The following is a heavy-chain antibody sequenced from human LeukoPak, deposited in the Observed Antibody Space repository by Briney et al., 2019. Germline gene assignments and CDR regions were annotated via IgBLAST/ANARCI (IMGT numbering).Heavy chain of an antibody. J-gene: IGHJ6*02. Sequence: ASVKVSCKASGYTFTSYGISWVRQAPGEGLEWMGWISAYNGNTNYAQKLQGRVTMTTDTSTSTAYMELRSLRSDDTAVYYCASYRSSWPGFVYYYYYGMDVWGQGTTVTVSS. CDR3: ASYRSSWPGFVYYYYYGMDV. D-gene: IGHD6-13*01. V-gene: IGHV1-18*01. CDR1: GYTFTSYG. CDR2: ISAYNGNT.